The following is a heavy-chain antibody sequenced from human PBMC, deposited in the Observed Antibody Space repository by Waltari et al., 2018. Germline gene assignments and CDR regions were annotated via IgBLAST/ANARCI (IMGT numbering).Heavy chain of an antibody. D-gene: IGHD2-8*01. J-gene: IGHJ6*02. CDR1: GDSFTKYW. V-gene: IGHV5-51*01. Sequence: EQLLQSGAEVKKTGESLTISCTASGDSFTKYWIGWVRQMPGKGLEWMGLVDPPDESVRDRPTFRGQVTNSADKSSSTAYLQWSSLRAADTAIYYCVRHTYGVKEYYYYYGMDVWGQGTTVTVAS. CDR3: VRHTYGVKEYYYYYGMDV. CDR2: VDPPDESV.